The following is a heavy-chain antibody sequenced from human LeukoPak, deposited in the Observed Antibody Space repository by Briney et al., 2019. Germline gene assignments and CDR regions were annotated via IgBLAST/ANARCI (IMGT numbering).Heavy chain of an antibody. Sequence: SEPLSLTCTVSGGSLNSYYWSWIRQPPGKGLELMGFITHSGGTDFDSSLGGRVTISVDTSKNQFSLRLTSMTAADTAVYFCARGRISNWGFEGTLFDAWGQGVLVTVSS. CDR2: ITHSGGT. CDR3: ARGRISNWGFEGTLFDA. CDR1: GGSLNSYY. D-gene: IGHD7-27*01. V-gene: IGHV4-59*13. J-gene: IGHJ4*02.